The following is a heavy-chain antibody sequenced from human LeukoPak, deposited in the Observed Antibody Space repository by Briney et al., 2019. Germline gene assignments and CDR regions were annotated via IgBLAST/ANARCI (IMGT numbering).Heavy chain of an antibody. Sequence: PSETLSLTCTVSGGSTSGHYWSWIRQPPGKGLEWIGYIHYSGSTKYTPSLKSRVTISIDTSKSQFSLKMNFLTAADTAVYYCARGSGRSTPYFDLWGRGTQVTVSS. D-gene: IGHD6-19*01. CDR2: IHYSGST. CDR1: GGSTSGHY. J-gene: IGHJ2*01. CDR3: ARGSGRSTPYFDL. V-gene: IGHV4-59*11.